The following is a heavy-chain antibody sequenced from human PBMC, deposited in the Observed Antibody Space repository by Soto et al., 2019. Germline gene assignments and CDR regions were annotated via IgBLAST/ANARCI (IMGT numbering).Heavy chain of an antibody. V-gene: IGHV3-23*01. Sequence: GGSLRLSCAASGFTFSSYAMSWVRQAPGKGLEWVSAISGSGGSTYYADSVKGRFTISRDNSKNTLYLQMNSLRAEDTAVYYCANPGVTVLRYFEAAYWGQGTLVTVSS. J-gene: IGHJ4*02. CDR2: ISGSGGST. D-gene: IGHD3-9*01. CDR1: GFTFSSYA. CDR3: ANPGVTVLRYFEAAY.